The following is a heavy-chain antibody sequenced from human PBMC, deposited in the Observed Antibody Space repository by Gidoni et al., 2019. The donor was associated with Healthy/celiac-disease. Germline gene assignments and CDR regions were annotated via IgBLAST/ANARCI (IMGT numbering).Heavy chain of an antibody. CDR2: IKRKTDGGTT. D-gene: IGHD2-21*01. Sequence: EVQLVESGGGLVTPGGSLRLSCAASGFTFSNSWMSWGCQAPGQGLEWGGRIKRKTDGGTTDEAAPVKGRFTISRDDSKNTLYLQMNSLKTEDTAVYYCTTDLDSGTPTNYYYYYMDVWGKGTTVTVSS. CDR3: TTDLDSGTPTNYYYYYMDV. V-gene: IGHV3-15*01. CDR1: GFTFSNSW. J-gene: IGHJ6*03.